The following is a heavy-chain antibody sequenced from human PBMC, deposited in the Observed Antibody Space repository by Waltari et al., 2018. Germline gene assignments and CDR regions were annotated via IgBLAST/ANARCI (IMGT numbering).Heavy chain of an antibody. V-gene: IGHV3-74*01. Sequence: EVQLMESGGGLVQPGGSLRLSCAASGFSFSNYWMYWVRQGPGKGLVWFSRIDSYGSSTSYADSVKGRFTISRDNAKNTLYLQMNSLRAEDTAVYYCARGGYSGYDWRAGGDYWGQGTLVTVSS. CDR3: ARGGYSGYDWRAGGDY. CDR1: GFSFSNYW. D-gene: IGHD5-12*01. CDR2: IDSYGSST. J-gene: IGHJ4*02.